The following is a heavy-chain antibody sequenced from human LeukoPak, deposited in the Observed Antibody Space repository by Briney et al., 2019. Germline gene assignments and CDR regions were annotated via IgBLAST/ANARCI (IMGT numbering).Heavy chain of an antibody. V-gene: IGHV4-38-2*02. CDR3: AREKYCTNGVCSFNAFDI. J-gene: IGHJ3*02. CDR1: GYSISSGYY. D-gene: IGHD2-8*01. CDR2: ICHSGGT. Sequence: PSETLSLTCTVSGYSISSGYYWGWIRQPPGKGLEWIGSICHSGGTYYNPSLKSRVTISVDTSKNQFSLKLSSVTAADTAVYYCAREKYCTNGVCSFNAFDIWGQGTMVTVSS.